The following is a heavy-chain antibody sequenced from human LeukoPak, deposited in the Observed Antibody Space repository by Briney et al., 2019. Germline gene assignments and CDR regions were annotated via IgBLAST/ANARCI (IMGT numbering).Heavy chain of an antibody. J-gene: IGHJ4*02. D-gene: IGHD6-19*01. CDR1: GNFISRGYY. Sequence: PSETLSLTCGVSGNFISRGYYWAWIRQPPGKGLEWIGSIYNTGSTYYNPSLKSRVTMSIDTSKNQFSLKLSSVTAVDTAVYYCARNTSAWSPLGETQLAPHCFDSWGQGTLVTVSS. CDR2: IYNTGST. V-gene: IGHV4-38-2*01. CDR3: ARNTSAWSPLGETQLAPHCFDS.